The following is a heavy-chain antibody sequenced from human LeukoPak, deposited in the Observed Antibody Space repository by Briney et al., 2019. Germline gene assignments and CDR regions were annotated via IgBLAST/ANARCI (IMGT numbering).Heavy chain of an antibody. Sequence: SETLSLTCTVSGGSISSYYWSWIRQPPGKGLEWIGYIYYSGSTNYNPSLKSRVTVSVDTSKNQFSLKLSSVTAADTAVYYCARAHYDFWSGPGSYYYYYMDVWGKGTTVTVSS. V-gene: IGHV4-59*01. D-gene: IGHD3-3*01. CDR3: ARAHYDFWSGPGSYYYYYMDV. CDR2: IYYSGST. CDR1: GGSISSYY. J-gene: IGHJ6*03.